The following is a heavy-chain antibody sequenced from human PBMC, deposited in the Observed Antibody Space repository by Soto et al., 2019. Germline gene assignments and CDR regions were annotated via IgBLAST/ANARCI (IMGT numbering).Heavy chain of an antibody. CDR2: IYSGGST. CDR3: ASPRGYSYGYNY. V-gene: IGHV3-53*02. D-gene: IGHD5-18*01. J-gene: IGHJ4*02. CDR1: GFTVRSNY. Sequence: EVQLVETGGGLIQPGGSLRLSCAASGFTVRSNYMSWVRQAPGKGLEWVSVIYSGGSTYYADSVKGRFTISRDNSKNTLYLQMNSLRAEDTAVYYFASPRGYSYGYNYWGQGTLVNVSS.